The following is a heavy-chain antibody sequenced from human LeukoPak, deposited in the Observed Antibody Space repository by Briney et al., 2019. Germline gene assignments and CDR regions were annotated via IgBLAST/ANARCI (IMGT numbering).Heavy chain of an antibody. Sequence: SETLSLTCTVSGGSISSYYWGWIRQPPGKGLEWIGSIYYSGSTYYNPSLKSRVTISVDPSKNQFSLKLSSVTAADTAVYYCARTRGYSGYVDAFDIWGQGTMVTVSS. J-gene: IGHJ3*02. D-gene: IGHD5-12*01. CDR3: ARTRGYSGYVDAFDI. CDR2: IYYSGST. V-gene: IGHV4-39*01. CDR1: GGSISSYY.